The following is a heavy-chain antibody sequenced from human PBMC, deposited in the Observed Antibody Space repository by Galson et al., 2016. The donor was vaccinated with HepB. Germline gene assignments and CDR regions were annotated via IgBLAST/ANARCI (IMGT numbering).Heavy chain of an antibody. Sequence: SLRLSCAASGFTFSDYYMNWIRQAPGRGLEWVSYISSSGSTIYYADSVKGRFTISRDNAKNSLYLQMNSLRAEDTAVYYCARVRCSIGCKLPFYWGQGTLVTVSS. CDR2: ISSSGSTI. CDR1: GFTFSDYY. CDR3: ARVRCSIGCKLPFY. V-gene: IGHV3-11*04. J-gene: IGHJ4*02. D-gene: IGHD6-19*01.